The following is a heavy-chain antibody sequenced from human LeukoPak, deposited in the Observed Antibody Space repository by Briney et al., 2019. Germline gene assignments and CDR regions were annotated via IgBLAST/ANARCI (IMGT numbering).Heavy chain of an antibody. V-gene: IGHV3-23*01. CDR3: VKDDRLSVAHYFGY. D-gene: IGHD3-16*01. CDR2: IINSGGTT. Sequence: PGGSLRLSCAASGFTFSTYAMNWVRQAPGKGLEWVSGIINSGGTTYYADSVKGRFTISRDNSKNTLYLQMNSLSAEDTAVYYCVKDDRLSVAHYFGYWGQGTLLTVSS. CDR1: GFTFSTYA. J-gene: IGHJ4*02.